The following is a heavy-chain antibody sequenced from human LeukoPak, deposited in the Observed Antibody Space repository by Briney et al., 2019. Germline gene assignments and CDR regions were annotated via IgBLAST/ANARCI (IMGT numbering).Heavy chain of an antibody. CDR2: ITDNGGTS. J-gene: IGHJ4*02. Sequence: GGSLRLSCAAPGFTFSSYGMSWVRQAPGRGLERDSTITDNGGTSYYADSVKGRFTISRDSSKNMLYLQMNSVRVEDTALYYCAKLIPYSGWPYDYWGQGTLVTVSS. V-gene: IGHV3-23*01. CDR1: GFTFSSYG. CDR3: AKLIPYSGWPYDY. D-gene: IGHD5-12*01.